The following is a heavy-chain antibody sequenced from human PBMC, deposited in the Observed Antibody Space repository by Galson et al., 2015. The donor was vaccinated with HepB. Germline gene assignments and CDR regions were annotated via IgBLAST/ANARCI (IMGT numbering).Heavy chain of an antibody. CDR1: GFTFSSYW. D-gene: IGHD2-8*01. Sequence: SLRLSCAASGFTFSSYWMHWVREVPGKGLEWVPRIKSDGSSPIYADSVKGRFTISRDNARNTLYLEMNGLRAEDTAVYYCARDRAYAIDYWGQGTLVTVSS. CDR2: IKSDGSSP. CDR3: ARDRAYAIDY. J-gene: IGHJ4*02. V-gene: IGHV3-74*01.